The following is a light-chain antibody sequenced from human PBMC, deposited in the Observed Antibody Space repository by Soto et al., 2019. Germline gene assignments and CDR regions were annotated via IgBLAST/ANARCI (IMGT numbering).Light chain of an antibody. J-gene: IGKJ5*01. Sequence: DIVMTQSPLSLPVTPGEPASMSCRSSQSLLHSNGYNYFDWYLQKPGQSPQLLIYLGSNRASGVPVRFSGSGSGTDFTLKISRVEAEDVGVYYCMQALQIPPTFGQGTRLEIK. V-gene: IGKV2-28*01. CDR3: MQALQIPPT. CDR2: LGS. CDR1: QSLLHSNGYNY.